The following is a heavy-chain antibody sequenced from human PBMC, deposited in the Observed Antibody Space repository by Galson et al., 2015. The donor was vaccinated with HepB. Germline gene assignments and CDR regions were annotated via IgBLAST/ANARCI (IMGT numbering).Heavy chain of an antibody. D-gene: IGHD6-19*01. CDR3: ARDRANGRYGYLDR. CDR1: GFSFSSYE. CDR2: LTYGGSNK. V-gene: IGHV3-30-3*01. Sequence: SLRLSCAASGFSFSSYEMHWVRQAPGKGLEWVAALTYGGSNKYYADSVKGRFTISRDNSKNTLYLQLSRLTPVDTAVYYGARDRANGRYGYLDRWGRGALVTVSS. J-gene: IGHJ2*01.